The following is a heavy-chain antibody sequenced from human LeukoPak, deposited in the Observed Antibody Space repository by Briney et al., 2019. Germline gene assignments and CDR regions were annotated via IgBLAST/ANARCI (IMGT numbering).Heavy chain of an antibody. CDR1: DDSITMYY. V-gene: IGHV4-59*01. Sequence: TSETLSLTCSVSDDSITMYYWTWIRQPPGKGLEWIGYVDHTGSTNFNPSLKSRVTISVDTSKNQFSLKLSSVTAADTAVYYCARAFYPGYYSYMAVWGKGTTVTVSS. CDR3: ARAFYPGYYSYMAV. D-gene: IGHD2/OR15-2a*01. CDR2: VDHTGST. J-gene: IGHJ6*03.